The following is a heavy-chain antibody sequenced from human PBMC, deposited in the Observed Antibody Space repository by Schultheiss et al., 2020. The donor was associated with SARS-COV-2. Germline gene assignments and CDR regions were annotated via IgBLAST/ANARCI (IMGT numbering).Heavy chain of an antibody. J-gene: IGHJ5*02. CDR2: IYYSGST. CDR1: GGSISSSY. CDR3: ARVPNYYDSSGYFNWFDP. V-gene: IGHV4-59*12. Sequence: SETLSLTCTVSGGSISSSYWSWIRQPPGKGLEWIGYIYYSGSTYYNPSLKSRVTIAVDTSKNQFSLKLSSVTAADTAVYYCARVPNYYDSSGYFNWFDPWGQGTLVTVAS. D-gene: IGHD3-22*01.